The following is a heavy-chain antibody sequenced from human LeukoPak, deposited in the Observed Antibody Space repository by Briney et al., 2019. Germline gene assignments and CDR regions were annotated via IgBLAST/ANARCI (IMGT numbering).Heavy chain of an antibody. CDR3: AKGGTAVLVDDY. J-gene: IGHJ4*02. CDR2: VSGSGANT. D-gene: IGHD3-22*01. CDR1: GFTFSTYF. Sequence: PGGSLRLSCAGSGFTFSTYFMSWVRQAPGKGLEWVSTVSGSGANTYYAGSVKGRFTISRDNSKNRVYLQMNSLRVEDTAVYYCAKGGTAVLVDDYWGQGTLVTVS. V-gene: IGHV3-23*01.